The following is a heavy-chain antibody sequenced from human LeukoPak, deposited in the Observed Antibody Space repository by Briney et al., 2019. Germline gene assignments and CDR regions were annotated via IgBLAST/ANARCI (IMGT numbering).Heavy chain of an antibody. CDR2: ISSSSSYI. CDR3: ARIYSSSSSRGAFDI. CDR1: GFTFTTYT. V-gene: IGHV3-21*01. D-gene: IGHD6-6*01. J-gene: IGHJ3*02. Sequence: GGSLSLSCAASGFTFTTYTMNWVRQAPGKGLEWVSSISSSSSYIYYADSVKGRFTISRDNAKNSLYLQMNSLRAEDTAVYYCARIYSSSSSRGAFDIWGQGTMVTVSS.